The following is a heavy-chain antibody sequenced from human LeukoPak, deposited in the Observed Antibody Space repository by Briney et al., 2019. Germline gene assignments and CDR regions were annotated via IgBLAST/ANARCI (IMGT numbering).Heavy chain of an antibody. Sequence: ASVKVSCKASGYTFTGYYMHWVRQAPGQGLEWMGIINPSGGSTSYAQKFQGRVTMTRDTSTSTVYMELSSLRSEDTAVHYCARAIPYSSSWFPFDYWGQGTLVTVSS. D-gene: IGHD6-13*01. CDR3: ARAIPYSSSWFPFDY. V-gene: IGHV1-46*01. CDR1: GYTFTGYY. CDR2: INPSGGST. J-gene: IGHJ4*02.